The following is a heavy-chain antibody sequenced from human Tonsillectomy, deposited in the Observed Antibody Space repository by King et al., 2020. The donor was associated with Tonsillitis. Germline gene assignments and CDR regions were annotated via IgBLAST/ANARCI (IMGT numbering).Heavy chain of an antibody. Sequence: QLQESGPGLVKPSETLSLTCTVSGGSISSSSYYWGWIRQPPGKGLEWIGSIYYSGSTYYNPSLKSRVTISVDTSKNQFSLKLSSVTAADTAVYYCARHPWEPIIDYWGQGTLVTVSS. CDR1: GGSISSSSYY. V-gene: IGHV4-39*07. J-gene: IGHJ4*02. D-gene: IGHD1-26*01. CDR2: IYYSGST. CDR3: ARHPWEPIIDY.